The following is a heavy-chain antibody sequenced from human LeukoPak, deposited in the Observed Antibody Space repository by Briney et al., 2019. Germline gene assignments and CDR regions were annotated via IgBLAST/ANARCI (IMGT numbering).Heavy chain of an antibody. Sequence: SETLSLTCTVSGASISSGGFFWSWIRQHPGKGLEWIGYIYYRGSTYYNPPLRSRATISVDTSKNQFSLNLTSVTAADTAVYFCARGVPHYGVSAFYYYGYWGQGTLVSVSS. V-gene: IGHV4-31*03. D-gene: IGHD3-16*01. J-gene: IGHJ4*02. CDR3: ARGVPHYGVSAFYYYGY. CDR2: IYYRGST. CDR1: GASISSGGFF.